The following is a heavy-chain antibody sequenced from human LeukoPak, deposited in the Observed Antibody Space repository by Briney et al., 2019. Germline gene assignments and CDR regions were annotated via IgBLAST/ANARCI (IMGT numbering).Heavy chain of an antibody. CDR1: GGTFSSYA. Sequence: SVKVSCKASGGTFSSYAISWVRQAPGQGLEWKGGIIPIFGTANYAQKFQGRVTITADESTSTAYMELSSLRSEDTAVYYCASTGRLSSGLNYFDYWGQGTLVTVSS. CDR3: ASTGRLSSGLNYFDY. D-gene: IGHD6-19*01. V-gene: IGHV1-69*13. CDR2: IIPIFGTA. J-gene: IGHJ4*02.